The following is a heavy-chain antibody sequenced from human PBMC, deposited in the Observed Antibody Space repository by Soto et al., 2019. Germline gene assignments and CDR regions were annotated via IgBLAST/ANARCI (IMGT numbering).Heavy chain of an antibody. D-gene: IGHD1-26*01. CDR2: ISAYSGNT. CDR1: RYTFTSYG. V-gene: IGHV1-8*02. CDR3: AKEVFGGSYGYYYYGMDV. Sequence: EASVKVCCKASRYTFTSYGISWVRQAPGQGLEWMGWISAYSGNTGYAQKFQGRVTMTRNTSISTAYMELSSLRSEDTAVYYCAKEVFGGSYGYYYYGMDVWGQGTTVTVSS. J-gene: IGHJ6*02.